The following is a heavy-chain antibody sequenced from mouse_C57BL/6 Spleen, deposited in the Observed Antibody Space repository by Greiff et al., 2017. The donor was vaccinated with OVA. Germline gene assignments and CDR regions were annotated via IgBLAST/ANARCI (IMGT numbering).Heavy chain of an antibody. Sequence: VQLQQSVAELVRPGASVKLSCTASGYNIKNTYMHWVKQRPVQGLEWIGRIDPANGNTKYAPKFQGKATITADTSSNTAYLQLSSLTSEDTAIYYCAKPYDYGSSYLYVDVWGTGTTVTVSS. V-gene: IGHV14-3*01. CDR2: IDPANGNT. D-gene: IGHD1-1*01. J-gene: IGHJ1*03. CDR3: AKPYDYGSSYLYVDV. CDR1: GYNIKNTY.